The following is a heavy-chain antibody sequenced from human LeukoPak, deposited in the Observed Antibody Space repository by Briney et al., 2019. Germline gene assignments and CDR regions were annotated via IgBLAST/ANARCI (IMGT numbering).Heavy chain of an antibody. CDR3: ARDGPYYDNGLSTDY. CDR1: GYTFTGDY. Sequence: GASVKVSCEASGYTFTGDYMHWVRQAPGQGLEWMGWINPNSGGTNYTQKFQGRVTMTRDTPISTAYMELSRLRSDDTAVYYCARDGPYYDNGLSTDYWGQGTLVTVSS. D-gene: IGHD3-9*01. J-gene: IGHJ4*02. V-gene: IGHV1-2*02. CDR2: INPNSGGT.